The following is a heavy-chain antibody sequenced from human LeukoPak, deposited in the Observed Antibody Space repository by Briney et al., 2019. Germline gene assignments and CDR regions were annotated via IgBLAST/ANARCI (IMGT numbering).Heavy chain of an antibody. CDR2: ISDNGSNE. V-gene: IGHV3-30-3*01. CDR1: GFTFSRYA. J-gene: IGHJ3*02. D-gene: IGHD2-2*01. Sequence: GGSLRLSCAASGFTFSRYAMNWVRQAPGKGPEWVAVISDNGSNEYYADSVKGRFTISRDNAKNSLYLQMNSLRAEDTAVYYCARDLIGYCSSTSCSHDAFDIWGQGTMVTVSS. CDR3: ARDLIGYCSSTSCSHDAFDI.